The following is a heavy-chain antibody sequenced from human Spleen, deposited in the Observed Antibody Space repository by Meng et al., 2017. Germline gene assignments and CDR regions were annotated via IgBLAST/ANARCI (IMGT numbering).Heavy chain of an antibody. CDR2: ITTNTGKP. J-gene: IGHJ4*02. V-gene: IGHV7-4-1*02. CDR1: GYTFTTYY. D-gene: IGHD2-15*01. Sequence: VQLVQSGSEWEKPGASVQISCKASGYTFTTYYINWLRQAPGQGLEWIGWITTNTGKPTYAPGFTGRFVFSLDTSASTTYLHISSLKADDTAVYYCARQEITGCSPYWGQGTLVTVSS. CDR3: ARQEITGCSPY.